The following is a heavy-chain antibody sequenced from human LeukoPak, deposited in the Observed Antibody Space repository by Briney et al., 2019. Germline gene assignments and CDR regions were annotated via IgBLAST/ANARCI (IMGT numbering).Heavy chain of an antibody. J-gene: IGHJ4*02. CDR1: GYTFTGYY. D-gene: IGHD6-19*01. CDR2: INPNSGDT. CDR3: ATGYSSGFDY. V-gene: IGHV1-2*02. Sequence: ASVKVSCRASGYTFTGYYMHWVRQAPGHGLEWMGWINPNSGDTNYAQKFQGRVTMSRDTSISTAYMELSRLRSDDTAVYYCATGYSSGFDYWGQGTLVTVSS.